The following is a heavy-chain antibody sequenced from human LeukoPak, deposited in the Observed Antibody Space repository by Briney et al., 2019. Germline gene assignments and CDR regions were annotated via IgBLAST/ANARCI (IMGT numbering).Heavy chain of an antibody. CDR1: GGTFSSYA. CDR2: IIPIFGTA. D-gene: IGHD1-14*01. Sequence: GSSVKVFCKASGGTFSSYAISWVRQAPGQGLEWMGGIIPIFGTANYAQKFQGRVTITTDESTSTAYMELSSLRSEDTAVYYCARGPTRFSYRTYFDYWGQGTLVTVSS. J-gene: IGHJ4*02. V-gene: IGHV1-69*05. CDR3: ARGPTRFSYRTYFDY.